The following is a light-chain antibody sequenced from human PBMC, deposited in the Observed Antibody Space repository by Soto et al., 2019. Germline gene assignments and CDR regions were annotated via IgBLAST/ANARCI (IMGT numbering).Light chain of an antibody. Sequence: EIVLTQSPATLSLSPGERATLSCRASQSVSSYLAWYQQKPGQAPRLLIYDASNRATGIPARFSGSGSGTDVTLTMSSLEPEDYAVYYCQQRSNGPITFGQGTRLEIK. CDR3: QQRSNGPIT. CDR1: QSVSSY. V-gene: IGKV3-11*01. J-gene: IGKJ5*01. CDR2: DAS.